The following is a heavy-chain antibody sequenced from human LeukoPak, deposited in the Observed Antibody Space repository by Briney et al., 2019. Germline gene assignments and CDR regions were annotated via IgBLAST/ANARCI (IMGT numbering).Heavy chain of an antibody. CDR1: GDSVSSNSAA. J-gene: IGHJ4*02. D-gene: IGHD6-13*01. Sequence: SQTLSLTCATSGDSVSSNSAAWNWIRQSPSRGLEWLGRTYYRSKWYNEYAVSVKSRITINVDTSKNQFSLQLNSVTPEDTAVYYCARTIGGAGTVGGFYYWGQGTLVTVSS. V-gene: IGHV6-1*01. CDR3: ARTIGGAGTVGGFYY. CDR2: TYYRSKWYN.